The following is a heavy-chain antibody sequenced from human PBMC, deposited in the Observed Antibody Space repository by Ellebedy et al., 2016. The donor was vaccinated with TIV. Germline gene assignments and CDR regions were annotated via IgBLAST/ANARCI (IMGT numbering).Heavy chain of an antibody. CDR3: ARDSLVAGTYSHYGMDV. Sequence: SVKVSCXASGGTFSSYAISWVRQAPGQGLEWMGGIIPIFGTANYAQKFQGRVTITADESTSTAYMELSSLRSEDTAVYYCARDSLVAGTYSHYGMDVWGQGTTVTVSS. CDR2: IIPIFGTA. J-gene: IGHJ6*02. CDR1: GGTFSSYA. V-gene: IGHV1-69*13. D-gene: IGHD6-19*01.